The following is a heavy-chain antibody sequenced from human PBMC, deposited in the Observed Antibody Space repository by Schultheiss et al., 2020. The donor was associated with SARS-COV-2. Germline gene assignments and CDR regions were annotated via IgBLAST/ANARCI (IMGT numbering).Heavy chain of an antibody. V-gene: IGHV3-74*01. CDR3: ARGGYSYGPHYYYYYYGMDV. CDR2: INSDGSTS. D-gene: IGHD5-18*01. J-gene: IGHJ6*02. Sequence: GESLKISCAASGFTFSSYSMNWVRQAPGKGLEWVSRINSDGSTSDSADSVKGRFTISRDNSKNTLYLQMNSLRAEDTAVYYCARGGYSYGPHYYYYYYGMDVWGQGTTVTVSS. CDR1: GFTFSSYS.